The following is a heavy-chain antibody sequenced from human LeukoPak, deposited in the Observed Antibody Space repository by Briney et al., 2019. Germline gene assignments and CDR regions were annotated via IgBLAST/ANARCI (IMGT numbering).Heavy chain of an antibody. D-gene: IGHD3-22*01. Sequence: SVKVSCKASGGTFSSYAISWVRQAPRQGLEWMGRIIPIFGTANYAQKFQGRVTITTDESTSTAYMELSSLRSEDTAVYYCARDHRAYYYDSSGFFDYWGQGTLVTVSS. CDR3: ARDHRAYYYDSSGFFDY. V-gene: IGHV1-69*05. CDR1: GGTFSSYA. J-gene: IGHJ4*02. CDR2: IIPIFGTA.